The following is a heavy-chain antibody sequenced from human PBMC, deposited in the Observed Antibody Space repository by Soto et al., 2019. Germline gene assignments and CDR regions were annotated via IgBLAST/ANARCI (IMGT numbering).Heavy chain of an antibody. CDR1: GYTFSNYT. J-gene: IGHJ1*01. CDR2: IVPMFDIS. D-gene: IGHD4-4*01. CDR3: ATPSVTTVTEYFHR. V-gene: IGHV1-69*02. Sequence: QVQLVQSGAEVKEPGSSAKVSCKTSGYTFSNYTISWVRQAPGQGLEWLGRIVPMFDISNYAQKFQGRVTITADKSTSTTYMELSSLRSEDTAVYYCATPSVTTVTEYFHRWGQGTLVTVSS.